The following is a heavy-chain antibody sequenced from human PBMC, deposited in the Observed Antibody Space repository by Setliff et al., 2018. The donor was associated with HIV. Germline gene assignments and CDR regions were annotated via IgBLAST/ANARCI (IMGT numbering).Heavy chain of an antibody. Sequence: SETLSLTCTVSGSSVSDTSYYWGWIRQPPGKGLEWLANVYYSGGTYYNPSLNSRVTIPVDTSRNQFSLKLTSVTAADTALYFCARLGDSGYDFRGYFDYWGQGKLVTVSS. CDR1: GSSVSDTSYY. J-gene: IGHJ4*02. CDR3: ARLGDSGYDFRGYFDY. V-gene: IGHV4-39*01. CDR2: VYYSGGT. D-gene: IGHD5-12*01.